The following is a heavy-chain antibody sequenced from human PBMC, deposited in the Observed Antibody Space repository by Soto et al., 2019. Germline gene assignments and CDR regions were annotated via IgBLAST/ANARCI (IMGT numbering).Heavy chain of an antibody. J-gene: IGHJ6*02. CDR1: GDSISNGEYY. CDR2: IDYSGST. CDR3: ARDGLYYSGFAV. V-gene: IGHV4-30-4*01. Sequence: SETLSLTCTVSGDSISNGEYYWNWIRQSPGKGLEWIASIDYSGSTYYNPSLKSRVVISADTSKNLFSLKLRSVTAADTALYFCARDGLYYSGFAVGGRGPRVT.